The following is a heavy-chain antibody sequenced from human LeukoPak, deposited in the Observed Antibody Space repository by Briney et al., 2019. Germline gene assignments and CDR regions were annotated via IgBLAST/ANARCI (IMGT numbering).Heavy chain of an antibody. CDR2: ISAYNGNT. D-gene: IGHD3-16*02. CDR1: GYTFTSYG. V-gene: IGHV1-18*01. Sequence: ASVKVSCKASGYTFTSYGISWVRQAPGQGLEWMGWISAYNGNTNYAQKLQGRVTMTTDTSTSTAYMELRSLRSDDTAVYYCARDRVTYDYVWGSYRFGYFDNWGQGTLVTVSS. CDR3: ARDRVTYDYVWGSYRFGYFDN. J-gene: IGHJ4*02.